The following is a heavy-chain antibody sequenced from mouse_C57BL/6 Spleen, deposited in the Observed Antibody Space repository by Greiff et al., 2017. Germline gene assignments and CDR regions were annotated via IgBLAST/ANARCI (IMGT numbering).Heavy chain of an antibody. CDR2: ISYDGSN. Sequence: DVQLQESGPGLVKPSQSLSLTCSVTGYSITSGYYWNWIRQFPGNKLEWMGYISYDGSNNYNPSLKNRISITRDTSKNQFFLKLNSVTTEDTATYYCARDLYYYGSSYFDYWGQGTTLTVSS. CDR1: GYSITSGYY. CDR3: ARDLYYYGSSYFDY. J-gene: IGHJ2*01. D-gene: IGHD1-1*01. V-gene: IGHV3-6*01.